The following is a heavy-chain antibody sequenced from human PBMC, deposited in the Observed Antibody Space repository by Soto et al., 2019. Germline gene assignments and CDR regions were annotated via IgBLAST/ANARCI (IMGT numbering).Heavy chain of an antibody. CDR1: GFTFSIYS. CDR3: TRGVRYGFYF. CDR2: MTSDSKRI. Sequence: EVLLVESGGALLQPGGSLRLSCAASGFTFSIYSMNWVRQAPGKGPEWVAYMTSDSKRINYAYSVNGRFTISRDNAKNSVFLQMTSLRAEDTAIYYCTRGVRYGFYFWVHGTIVTVSS. D-gene: IGHD3-22*01. V-gene: IGHV3-48*01. J-gene: IGHJ3*01.